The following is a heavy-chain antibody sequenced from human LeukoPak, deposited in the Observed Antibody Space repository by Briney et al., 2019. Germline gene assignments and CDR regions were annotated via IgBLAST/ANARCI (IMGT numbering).Heavy chain of an antibody. J-gene: IGHJ4*02. D-gene: IGHD2-21*01. Sequence: GGSLRLSCAASGFTFDDYAMHWVRQAPGKGLEWVSGISWNSGSIGYADSVKGRFTISRDNAKNSLDLQMNSLRAEDTAVYYCARGVGGADYWGQGTLVTVSS. CDR2: ISWNSGSI. V-gene: IGHV3-9*01. CDR3: ARGVGGADY. CDR1: GFTFDDYA.